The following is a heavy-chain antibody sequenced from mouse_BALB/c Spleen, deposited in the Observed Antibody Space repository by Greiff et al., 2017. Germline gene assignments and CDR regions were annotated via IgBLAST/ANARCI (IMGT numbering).Heavy chain of an antibody. V-gene: IGHV1S137*01. J-gene: IGHJ3*01. CDR1: GYTFTDYA. CDR2: ISTYYGDA. CDR3: ARGLLGKGAWFAY. Sequence: QVQLKESGAELVRPGVSVKISCKGSGYTFTDYAMHWVKQSHAKSLEWIGVISTYYGDASYNQKFKGKATMTVDKSSSTAYMELARLTSEDSAIYYCARGLLGKGAWFAYWGQGTLVTVSA. D-gene: IGHD4-1*01.